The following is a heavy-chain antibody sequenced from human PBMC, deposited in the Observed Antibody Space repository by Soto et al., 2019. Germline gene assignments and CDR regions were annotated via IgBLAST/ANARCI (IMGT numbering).Heavy chain of an antibody. J-gene: IGHJ6*02. D-gene: IGHD3-10*01. CDR3: ARGIRGKYGMDV. CDR2: INGDGSRS. CDR1: GFTFSDYW. V-gene: IGHV3-74*01. Sequence: EVQLVESGGGLVQPGGSLGLSCATSGFTFSDYWIHWVRQAPGKGLVWVSRINGDGSRSDYADSVKGRFTIYRDNAENTVYLQMNSLSAEDTAVYFCARGIRGKYGMDVWGHGTTITVSS.